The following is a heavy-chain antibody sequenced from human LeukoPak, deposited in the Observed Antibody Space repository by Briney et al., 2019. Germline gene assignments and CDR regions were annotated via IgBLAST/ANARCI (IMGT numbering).Heavy chain of an antibody. CDR2: IYSGDST. CDR3: ARVGLMDCYFDY. D-gene: IGHD3/OR15-3a*01. V-gene: IGHV3-53*01. J-gene: IGHJ4*02. CDR1: GFTVSSNY. Sequence: PGGSLRLSCAASGFTVSSNYMSWVRQAPGKGLEWVSIIYSGDSTYYADSVKGRFTISRDNSKNTLYLQMNSLRAEDTAVYYCARVGLMDCYFDYWGQGTLVTVSS.